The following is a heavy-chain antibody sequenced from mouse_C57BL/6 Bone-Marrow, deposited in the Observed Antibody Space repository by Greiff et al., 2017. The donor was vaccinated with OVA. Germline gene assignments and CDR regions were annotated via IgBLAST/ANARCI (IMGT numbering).Heavy chain of an antibody. Sequence: QVQLQQPGAELVRPGTSVKLSCKASGYTFTSYWMHWVKQRPGQGLEWIGDIYPGSGSTNYNEKFKSKATLTVDTSSSTAYMQLSSLTSEDSAVYYCARFDAYWGQGTLVTVSA. J-gene: IGHJ3*01. V-gene: IGHV1-55*01. CDR1: GYTFTSYW. CDR2: IYPGSGST. CDR3: ARFDAY.